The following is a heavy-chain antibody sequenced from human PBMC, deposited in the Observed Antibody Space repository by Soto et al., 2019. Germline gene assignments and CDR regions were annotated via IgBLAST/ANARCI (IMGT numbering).Heavy chain of an antibody. V-gene: IGHV1-18*01. CDR2: ISAYNGNT. Sequence: QVQLVQSGAEVKKPGASVKVSCKATGYTFTSYGISWVRQAPGQGLEWMGWISAYNGNTIYAQKVQGRDSMTTDTSTSTAYMELRSLRSDDTAVYHCARVNYDNGHAFDVWGQGTMVTVSS. J-gene: IGHJ3*01. CDR3: ARVNYDNGHAFDV. D-gene: IGHD3-22*01. CDR1: GYTFTSYG.